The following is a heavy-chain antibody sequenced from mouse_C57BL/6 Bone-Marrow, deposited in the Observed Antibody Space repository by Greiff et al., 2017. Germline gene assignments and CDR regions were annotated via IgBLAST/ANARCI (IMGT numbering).Heavy chain of an antibody. CDR2: IDPSDSYT. Sequence: QVQLKQPGAELVRPGTSVKLSCKASGYTFTSYWMHWVKQRPGQGLEWIGVIDPSDSYTNYNQKFKGKATLTVDTSSSTAYMQLSSLTSEDSAVYYCARCSTPHWYLDVWGTGTTVTVSS. V-gene: IGHV1-59*01. D-gene: IGHD5-1*01. J-gene: IGHJ1*03. CDR3: ARCSTPHWYLDV. CDR1: GYTFTSYW.